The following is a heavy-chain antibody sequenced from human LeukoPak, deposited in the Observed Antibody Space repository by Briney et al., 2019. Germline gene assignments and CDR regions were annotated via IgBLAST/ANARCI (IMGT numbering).Heavy chain of an antibody. CDR3: ARFSSGTVTTAGY. CDR1: GFTFSSYW. Sequence: GGSLRLSCAASGFTFSSYWMHWVRQAPGKGLVGVSRINSDGSSTSYADSVKGRFAISRDNTKNTLYLQMNNLRVDDTAVYYCARFSSGTVTTAGYWGQGTLVTVSS. J-gene: IGHJ4*02. D-gene: IGHD4-17*01. V-gene: IGHV3-74*01. CDR2: INSDGSST.